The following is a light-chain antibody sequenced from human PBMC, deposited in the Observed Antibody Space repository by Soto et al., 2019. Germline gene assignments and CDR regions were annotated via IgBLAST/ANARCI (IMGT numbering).Light chain of an antibody. CDR2: DAS. Sequence: ELVLTQSPATLSLSPGERATLSCRASQSVSSYLAWYQHKPGQAPRLLIYDASNRATGIPARFSGSGSGTDFTLTISRLEPQDFAVYYCLHRYNWPLTFGGGTKVEIK. J-gene: IGKJ4*01. CDR3: LHRYNWPLT. CDR1: QSVSSY. V-gene: IGKV3-11*01.